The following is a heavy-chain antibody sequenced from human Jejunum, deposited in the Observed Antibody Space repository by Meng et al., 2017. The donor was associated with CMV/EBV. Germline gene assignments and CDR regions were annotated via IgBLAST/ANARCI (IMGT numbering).Heavy chain of an antibody. CDR1: GFTVSRYD. J-gene: IGHJ3*02. V-gene: IGHV3-64*02. D-gene: IGHD5-18*01. Sequence: GFTVSRYDLRWVRQVPRKGLEYVSGISSDGSSTYYADSVKGRFTISRDNSKNTLYLQVGSLSTEDMAIYYCARGRGYSYGYSAFDNWGQGTMVTVSS. CDR2: ISSDGSST. CDR3: ARGRGYSYGYSAFDN.